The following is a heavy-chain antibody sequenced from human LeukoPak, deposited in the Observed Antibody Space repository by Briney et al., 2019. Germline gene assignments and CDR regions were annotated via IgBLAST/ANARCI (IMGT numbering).Heavy chain of an antibody. CDR1: GYTFTSYG. V-gene: IGHV1-18*01. J-gene: IGHJ6*02. Sequence: ASVKVSCKASGYTFTSYGISWVRQAPGQGLEWMGWISAYNGNTNYAQKLQGRVTMTTDTSTSTAYMELRSLRSDDTAVYYCARDRIQLWSHEGDGMDVWGQGTTVTVSS. CDR2: ISAYNGNT. D-gene: IGHD5-18*01. CDR3: ARDRIQLWSHEGDGMDV.